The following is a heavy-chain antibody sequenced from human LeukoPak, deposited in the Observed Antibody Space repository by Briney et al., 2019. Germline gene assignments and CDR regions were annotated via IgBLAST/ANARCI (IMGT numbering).Heavy chain of an antibody. J-gene: IGHJ6*01. CDR3: ARSVAYYYYGMDI. V-gene: IGHV3-9*01. CDR1: GFTFDDYA. D-gene: IGHD3-16*01. Sequence: GGSLRLSCAASGFTFDDYAMHWVRQAPGKGLEWVSGISWNSGSIGYVDSVKGRFTISRDNAKNSLYLQMNSLRVEDTALYYCARSVAYYYYGMDIWGQGTTVTVSS. CDR2: ISWNSGSI.